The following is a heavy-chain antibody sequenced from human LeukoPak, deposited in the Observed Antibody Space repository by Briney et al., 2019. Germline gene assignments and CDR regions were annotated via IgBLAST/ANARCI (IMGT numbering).Heavy chain of an antibody. J-gene: IGHJ6*02. CDR2: IDEGGSEK. CDR1: GFTFSRFW. CDR3: AKISGWYEGMDV. V-gene: IGHV3-7*03. D-gene: IGHD6-19*01. Sequence: GGSLRLSCEASGFTFSRFWMSWVRQAPGEGLEWVANIDEGGSEKYHVGSVRGRFTISRDNAKNSLYLQMNSLRAEDTAVYYCAKISGWYEGMDVWGQGTTVTVSS.